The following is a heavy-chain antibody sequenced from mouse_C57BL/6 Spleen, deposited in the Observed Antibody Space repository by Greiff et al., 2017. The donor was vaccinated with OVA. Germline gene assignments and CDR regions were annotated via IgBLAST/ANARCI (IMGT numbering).Heavy chain of an antibody. J-gene: IGHJ3*01. CDR3: TRSAGGSSSFAY. Sequence: QVQLQQSGAELVRPGASVTLSCKASGYTFTDYEMHWVKQTPVHGLEWIGAIDPETGGTAYNQKFKGKAILTADKSSSTAYMELRSLTSEDSAVDYCTRSAGGSSSFAYWGQGTLVTVSA. D-gene: IGHD1-1*01. CDR2: IDPETGGT. V-gene: IGHV1-15*01. CDR1: GYTFTDYE.